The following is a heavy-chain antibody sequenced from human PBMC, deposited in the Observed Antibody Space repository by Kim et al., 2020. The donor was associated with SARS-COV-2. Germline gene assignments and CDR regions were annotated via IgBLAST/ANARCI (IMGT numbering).Heavy chain of an antibody. D-gene: IGHD3-3*01. CDR2: IYYSGST. CDR1: GGSISSGGYY. J-gene: IGHJ5*02. CDR3: ARSYGDYGFWSGYGGWFDP. V-gene: IGHV4-31*03. Sequence: SETLSLTCTVSGGSISSGGYYWSWIRQHPGKGLEWIGYIYYSGSTYYNPSLKSRVTISVDTSKNQFSLKLSSVTAADTAVYYCARSYGDYGFWSGYGGWFDPWGQGTLVTVSS.